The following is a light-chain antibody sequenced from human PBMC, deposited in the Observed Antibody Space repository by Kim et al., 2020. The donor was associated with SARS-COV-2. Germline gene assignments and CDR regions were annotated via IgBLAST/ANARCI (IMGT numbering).Light chain of an antibody. CDR2: LNSEGSH. J-gene: IGLJ3*02. V-gene: IGLV4-69*01. CDR3: QTGGTGIWV. Sequence: ASVKLTCTLSSGHSSNPYAWHQQQAEQGPRYLMTLNSEGSHSKGDGFPDRFSRSSGGAARYLTIAGLQSDDEADYYCQTGGTGIWVFGGGTQLTVL. CDR1: SGHSSNP.